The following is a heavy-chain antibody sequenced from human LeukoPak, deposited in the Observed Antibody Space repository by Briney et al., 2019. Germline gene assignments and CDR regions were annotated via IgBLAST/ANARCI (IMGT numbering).Heavy chain of an antibody. J-gene: IGHJ4*02. V-gene: IGHV4-59*01. CDR2: IYHSGST. D-gene: IGHD6-13*01. CDR3: ATGYSSTWYYFDY. CDR1: GDSISSCY. Sequence: KPSETLSLTCTVSGDSISSCYWSWIRQPPGKGLEWIGYIYHSGSTNYNPSLKSRVTISADTSKDQFSLKLASVTAADTAVYYCATGYSSTWYYFDYWGQGTLVTVSS.